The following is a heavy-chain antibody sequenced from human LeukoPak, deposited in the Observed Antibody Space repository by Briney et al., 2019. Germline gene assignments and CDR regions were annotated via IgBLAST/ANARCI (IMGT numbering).Heavy chain of an antibody. CDR2: IYYSGST. V-gene: IGHV4-59*01. CDR3: ARGRKRFDP. Sequence: ASETLSLTCTVPGGSISSYSWSWIRQPPGKGLEWIGYIYYSGSTSYSPSLKSRVTITVDTSKNQVSLKVNSVTAADTAVYYCARGRKRFDPWGQGTLVTVSS. CDR1: GGSISSYS. J-gene: IGHJ5*02.